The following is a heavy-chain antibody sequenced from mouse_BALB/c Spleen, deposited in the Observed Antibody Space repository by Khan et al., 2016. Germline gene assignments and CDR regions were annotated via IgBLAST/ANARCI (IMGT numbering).Heavy chain of an antibody. D-gene: IGHD2-14*01. CDR1: GFTFTDYY. V-gene: IGHV7-3*02. Sequence: EVQLQESGGGLVQPGGSLRLSCATSGFTFTDYYMSWVRQPPGKALEWLGFIRNKANGYTTEYSVSVKGRFTISRDNSQSILYLQMNTLRAEDSATYYCARDRYDGFDYWGQGTTLTVSS. CDR3: ARDRYDGFDY. CDR2: IRNKANGYTT. J-gene: IGHJ2*01.